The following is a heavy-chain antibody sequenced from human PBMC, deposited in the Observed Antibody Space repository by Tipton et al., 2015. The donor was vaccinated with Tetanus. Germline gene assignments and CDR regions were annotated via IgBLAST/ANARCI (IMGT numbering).Heavy chain of an antibody. CDR3: ARGHNEFPKKGPFDF. D-gene: IGHD1-1*01. CDR2: ISYGGST. J-gene: IGHJ4*02. V-gene: IGHV4-61*08. Sequence: TLSLTCTVSGGSVTSGDYQWNWIRQPPGKGLEWLAYISYGGSTNSNQSLKSRITISRDTSKNQFSLKLSSVTAADTAVYYCARGHNEFPKKGPFDFWGQGRLVIVSS. CDR1: GGSVTSGDYQ.